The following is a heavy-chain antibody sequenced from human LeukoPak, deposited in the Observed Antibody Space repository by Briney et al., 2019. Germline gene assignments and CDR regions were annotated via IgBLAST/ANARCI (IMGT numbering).Heavy chain of an antibody. D-gene: IGHD5-12*01. V-gene: IGHV5-51*01. Sequence: GESLKISCKGSGYSFTSYWIGWVRQMPGKGLEWMGIIYPGDSDTRYSPSFQGQVTISADKSISTAYLQWSSLKASDTAMYYCARRGYSGYDYGLFDYWGRGTLVTVSS. J-gene: IGHJ4*02. CDR2: IYPGDSDT. CDR1: GYSFTSYW. CDR3: ARRGYSGYDYGLFDY.